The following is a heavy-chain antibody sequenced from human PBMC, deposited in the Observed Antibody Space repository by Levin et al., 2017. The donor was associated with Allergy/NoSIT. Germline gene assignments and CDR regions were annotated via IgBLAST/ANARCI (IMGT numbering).Heavy chain of an antibody. CDR3: TTYSSRRYYFDY. J-gene: IGHJ4*02. Sequence: GGSLRLSCAASGITFSNAWMSWARQAPGKGLEWVGRIKNKADGATTEYAAPVKGRFTISRDDSKNTLYLQMNSLKTEDTPVYFCTTYSSRRYYFDYWGQGTLGTVSS. V-gene: IGHV3-15*01. CDR1: GITFSNAW. D-gene: IGHD6-13*01. CDR2: IKNKADGATT.